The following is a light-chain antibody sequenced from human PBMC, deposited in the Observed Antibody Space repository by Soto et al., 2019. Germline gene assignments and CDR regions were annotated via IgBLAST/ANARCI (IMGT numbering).Light chain of an antibody. Sequence: EIVLTQSPGTLSLSPGERATLSCRASQSVSSSYLAWYQQKPGQAPRLLIYGASSRATGIPDRFSGSRSGTDFTLTISRLEPEDFAVYYCQQYGSSYPWTFGQGTKVDIK. CDR1: QSVSSSY. CDR2: GAS. V-gene: IGKV3-20*01. J-gene: IGKJ1*01. CDR3: QQYGSSYPWT.